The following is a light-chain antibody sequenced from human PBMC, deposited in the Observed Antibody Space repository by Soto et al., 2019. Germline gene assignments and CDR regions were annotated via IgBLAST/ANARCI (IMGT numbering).Light chain of an antibody. CDR2: WAS. Sequence: DIVMTQSPDSLAVSLGERATINCKSSQSVLYSSNNKNYLAWYQQKPGQPPKLLIYWASTRESGVPDRFSGSGSGTDFTLTISSLQAEDVAGYYCQQYYSTPFTFGPGTKVDIK. CDR1: QSVLYSSNNKNY. J-gene: IGKJ3*01. CDR3: QQYYSTPFT. V-gene: IGKV4-1*01.